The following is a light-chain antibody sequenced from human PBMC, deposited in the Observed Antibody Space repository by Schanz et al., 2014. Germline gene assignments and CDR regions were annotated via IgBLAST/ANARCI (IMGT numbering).Light chain of an antibody. CDR1: QSVSSN. J-gene: IGKJ1*01. Sequence: EIVMTQSPATLSVSPGERATLSCRASQSVSSNLAWYQQKPGQAPRLLIYSASVRASGIPARFSAIGSGTEFTLTITSLQSEDFAVYYCQQYNNWPPWTFGPGTMVEFK. V-gene: IGKV3-15*01. CDR2: SAS. CDR3: QQYNNWPPWT.